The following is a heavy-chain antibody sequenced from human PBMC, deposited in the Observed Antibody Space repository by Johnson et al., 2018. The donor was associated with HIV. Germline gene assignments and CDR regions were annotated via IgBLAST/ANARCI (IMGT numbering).Heavy chain of an antibody. CDR3: ARDMAI. CDR1: GFTFDDYA. V-gene: IGHV3-9*01. Sequence: VQLVESGGGLVKPGGSLRLSCAASGFTFDDYAMHWVRQAPGKGLEWVSGISWNSGSIGYADSVKGRFTISRDNAKNSLYLQMNNLRAEDTALYYCARDMAIWGQGTMVTVSS. J-gene: IGHJ3*02. CDR2: ISWNSGSI.